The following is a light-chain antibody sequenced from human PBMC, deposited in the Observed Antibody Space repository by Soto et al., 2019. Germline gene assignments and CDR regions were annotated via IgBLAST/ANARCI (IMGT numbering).Light chain of an antibody. CDR3: QVWATSTVV. V-gene: IGLV3-9*01. J-gene: IGLJ2*01. CDR2: RDM. Sequence: SYELTQPLSVPVALGQTAKITCGGDNIGSENVHWYQQKPGQAPVLVVYRDMQRPSGIPERFSGSNWGNTATLTISRAQADDEADYYCQVWATSTVVFGGGTQLTVL. CDR1: NIGSEN.